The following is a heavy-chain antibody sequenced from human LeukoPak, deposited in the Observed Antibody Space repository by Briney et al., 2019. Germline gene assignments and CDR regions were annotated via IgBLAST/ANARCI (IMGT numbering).Heavy chain of an antibody. Sequence: ASVKVSCKASGGTFSSYAISWVRQAPGQGLEWMGGIIPIFGTANYAQKFQGRVTITADKSTSTAYMELSSLGSEDTAVYYCARKTSSSWYAPFDYWGQGTLVTVSS. CDR1: GGTFSSYA. CDR2: IIPIFGTA. V-gene: IGHV1-69*06. CDR3: ARKTSSSWYAPFDY. D-gene: IGHD6-13*01. J-gene: IGHJ4*02.